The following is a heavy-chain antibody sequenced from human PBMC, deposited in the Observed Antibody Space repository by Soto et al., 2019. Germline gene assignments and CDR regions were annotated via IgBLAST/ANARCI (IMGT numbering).Heavy chain of an antibody. J-gene: IGHJ6*02. CDR3: AKDRGGYCSSTSCYPNGMDV. CDR1: GFTFSSYA. CDR2: ISGSGGST. V-gene: IGHV3-23*01. D-gene: IGHD2-2*01. Sequence: GGSLRLSCAASGFTFSSYAMSWVRQAPGKGLEWVSAISGSGGSTYYADSVKGRFTISRDNSKNTLYLQMNSLRAEDMAVEYCAKDRGGYCSSTSCYPNGMDVWGQGTTVTVSS.